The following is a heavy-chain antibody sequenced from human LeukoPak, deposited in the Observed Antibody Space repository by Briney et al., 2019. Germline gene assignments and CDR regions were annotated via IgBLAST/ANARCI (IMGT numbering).Heavy chain of an antibody. V-gene: IGHV3-23*01. D-gene: IGHD3-10*01. CDR2: ISGGGGSI. CDR1: GFTFSSYA. J-gene: IGHJ4*02. Sequence: PGGSLRLSCAASGFTFSSYAMNWVRQAPGKGLEWVSAISGGGGSIYYADSVKGRFSISRDNSKNTLYLQMNSLRAEDTAVYYCAKKCDYASGRFFDYWGQGTLVTVSS. CDR3: AKKCDYASGRFFDY.